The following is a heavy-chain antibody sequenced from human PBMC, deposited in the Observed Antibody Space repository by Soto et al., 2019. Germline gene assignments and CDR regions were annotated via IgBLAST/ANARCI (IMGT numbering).Heavy chain of an antibody. D-gene: IGHD2-2*01. V-gene: IGHV3-30*18. J-gene: IGHJ6*02. CDR3: AKDRWVVVVPSALGGMDV. CDR1: GLTFSSYG. Sequence: QVQLVESGGGVVQPGRSLRLSCAASGLTFSSYGMHWVHQAPGKGLEWVAVISYVGSNKYYADSVKGRFTISRDNSKNTLYLEMNSLRAEDTAVYYCAKDRWVVVVPSALGGMDVWGQGTTVTVSS. CDR2: ISYVGSNK.